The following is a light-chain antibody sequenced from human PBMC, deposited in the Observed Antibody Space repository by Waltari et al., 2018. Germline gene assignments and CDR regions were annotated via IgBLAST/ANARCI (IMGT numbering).Light chain of an antibody. Sequence: DIQMTQSPSSLSASVGDRVTITCRASQSISTYLNWYQPKPGKAPKLLICAASILQSGIPSRFSGSGSGTDFTLTINSLQPEDFATFYCQQSYSSPRTFGQGTKVEIK. J-gene: IGKJ1*01. CDR2: AAS. V-gene: IGKV1-39*01. CDR1: QSISTY. CDR3: QQSYSSPRT.